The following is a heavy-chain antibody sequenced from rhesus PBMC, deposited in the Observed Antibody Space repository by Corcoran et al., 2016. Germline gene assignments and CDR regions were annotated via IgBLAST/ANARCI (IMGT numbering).Heavy chain of an antibody. Sequence: QVTLKESGPALVKPTQTLTLTCTFSGFSLTTSGMGVGWIRQPPGKTLDWFAQIYWDDDKHYNTSLKTRLTISKDTAENQVVLTMTNMDPVDTATYYCARHTTVYNRFDVWGPGVLVTVSS. V-gene: IGHV2-1*01. J-gene: IGHJ5-1*01. CDR3: ARHTTVYNRFDV. D-gene: IGHD4-29*01. CDR2: IYWDDDK. CDR1: GFSLTTSGMG.